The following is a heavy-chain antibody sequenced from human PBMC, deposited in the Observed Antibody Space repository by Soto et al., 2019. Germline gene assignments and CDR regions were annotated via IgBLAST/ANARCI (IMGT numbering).Heavy chain of an antibody. CDR1: GFTFSSYS. Sequence: PGGSLRLSCAASGFTFSSYSMNWVRQAPGKGLEWVSSISSSSSYIYYADSVKGRFTISRDNAKNSLYLQMNSLRAEDTAVYYCARGPAYDSSGFIIWGQGTMVTVSS. J-gene: IGHJ3*02. D-gene: IGHD3-22*01. CDR3: ARGPAYDSSGFII. V-gene: IGHV3-21*01. CDR2: ISSSSSYI.